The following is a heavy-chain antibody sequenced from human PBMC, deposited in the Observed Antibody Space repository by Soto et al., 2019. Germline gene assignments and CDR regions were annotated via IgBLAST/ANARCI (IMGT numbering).Heavy chain of an antibody. Sequence: GGSLRLSCAASGFTFSSYSMNWVRQAPGKGLEWVSYISSSSSTIYYADSVKGRFTISRDNAKNSLYLQMNSLRAEDTAVYYCAKVQPRSTYGYFYDYRGQGSPVPVSA. CDR2: ISSSSSTI. CDR1: GFTFSSYS. J-gene: IGHJ1*01. D-gene: IGHD5-18*01. V-gene: IGHV3-48*01. CDR3: AKVQPRSTYGYFYDY.